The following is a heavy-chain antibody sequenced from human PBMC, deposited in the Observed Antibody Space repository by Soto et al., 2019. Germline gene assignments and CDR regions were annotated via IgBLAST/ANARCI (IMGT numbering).Heavy chain of an antibody. Sequence: QVQLVESGGGVVQPGRSLRLSCAASGFTFSSYGMHWVXXXXXXXXEWVALVWYDGGNKYYADSVKGRFTISRDNSKXXXXXXXXXXXXXXXXXXXXXRXXGYSXNDYVYYYGMDVWGQGTTVTVSS. CDR3: XRXXGYSXNDYVYYYGMDV. D-gene: IGHD5-12*01. CDR1: GFTFSSYG. V-gene: IGHV3-33*01. CDR2: VWYDGGNK. J-gene: IGHJ6*02.